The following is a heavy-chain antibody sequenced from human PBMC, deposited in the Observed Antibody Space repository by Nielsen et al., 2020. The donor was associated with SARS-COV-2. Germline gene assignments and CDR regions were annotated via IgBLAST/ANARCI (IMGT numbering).Heavy chain of an antibody. D-gene: IGHD3-3*01. J-gene: IGHJ3*02. V-gene: IGHV4-61*08. CDR3: ARSGYSPDAFDI. CDR1: GGSISSGGYY. CDR2: IYYSGST. Sequence: SETLSLTCTVSGGSISSGGYYWSWIRQHPGKGLEWIGYIYYSGSTNYNPSLKSRVTISVDTSKNQFSLKLSSVTAADTAVYYCARSGYSPDAFDIWGQGTMVTVSS.